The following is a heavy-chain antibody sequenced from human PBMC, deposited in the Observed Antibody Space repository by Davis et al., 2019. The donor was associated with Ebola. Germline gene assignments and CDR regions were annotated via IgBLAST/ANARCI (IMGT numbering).Heavy chain of an antibody. Sequence: PGGSLRPSCAVSGSTFSSYSMNWVRQAPGKGLEWVSYISSSSSTIYYADSVKGRFTISRDNAKNSLYLQMTSLRDEGTAVYYWARRFYCSSSSCYYYYGMDVWGQGTTVTVSS. V-gene: IGHV3-48*02. CDR1: GSTFSSYS. J-gene: IGHJ6*02. D-gene: IGHD2-2*01. CDR3: ARRFYCSSSSCYYYYGMDV. CDR2: ISSSSSTI.